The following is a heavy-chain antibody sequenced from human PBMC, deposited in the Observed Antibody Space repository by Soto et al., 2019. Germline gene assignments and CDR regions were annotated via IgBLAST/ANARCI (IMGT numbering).Heavy chain of an antibody. D-gene: IGHD3-10*01. CDR3: ARGRASGSYYLLDY. Sequence: GASVKVSCKASGNTFTSYDINWVRQATGHGIEWMGWINPNSGNIRYAQKCQGRDTMTRDTAIRTAYMEVSRLRSDDTAVYCCARGRASGSYYLLDYWGQGTLVTVSS. CDR1: GNTFTSYD. V-gene: IGHV1-8*01. CDR2: INPNSGNI. J-gene: IGHJ4*02.